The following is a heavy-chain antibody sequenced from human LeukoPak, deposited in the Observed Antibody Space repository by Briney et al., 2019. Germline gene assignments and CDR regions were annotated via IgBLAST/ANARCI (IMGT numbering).Heavy chain of an antibody. CDR3: AKSEPVQLWLLDY. D-gene: IGHD5-18*01. V-gene: IGHV3-30*18. CDR1: GCTFSRYG. J-gene: IGHJ4*02. Sequence: GGSLRLSCAASGCTFSRYGMHWVRQAPGKGLEWVAVISFDGSNKYYADSVKGRFTISRDNSKNTLYLQMNSLRAEDTAVYYLAKSEPVQLWLLDYWGQGTLVTVSS. CDR2: ISFDGSNK.